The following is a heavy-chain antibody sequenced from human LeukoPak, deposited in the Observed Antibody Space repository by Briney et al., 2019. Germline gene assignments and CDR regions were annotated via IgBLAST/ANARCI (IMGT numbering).Heavy chain of an antibody. CDR2: TSAHNGNT. D-gene: IGHD4-17*01. CDR1: GYTFSVYG. V-gene: IGHV1-18*01. J-gene: IGHJ1*01. Sequence: ASVKVSCTASGYTFSVYGIAWVRQAPGQGLEGMGWTSAHNGNTYHTQNFQGRVTMTTDTSTSTAYMELRSLRSDVTAMYYCARSAGDYGDYALYFLHWGQGTLVTVSS. CDR3: ARSAGDYGDYALYFLH.